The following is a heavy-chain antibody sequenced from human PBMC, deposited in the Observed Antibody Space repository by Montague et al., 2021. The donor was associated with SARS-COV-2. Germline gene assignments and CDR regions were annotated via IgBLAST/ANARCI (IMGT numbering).Heavy chain of an antibody. J-gene: IGHJ4*02. D-gene: IGHD2-15*01. Sequence: SETLSLTCTVSGGSISSFYWSWFRQPPGKGLEWIWYISDSGRTNYNPSLTSRITMSVDTSKNQFSLKVNSVTAADTAVYYCARHYSATLPAVYWGQGTLVTVSS. CDR3: ARHYSATLPAVY. CDR1: GGSISSFY. CDR2: ISDSGRT. V-gene: IGHV4-59*08.